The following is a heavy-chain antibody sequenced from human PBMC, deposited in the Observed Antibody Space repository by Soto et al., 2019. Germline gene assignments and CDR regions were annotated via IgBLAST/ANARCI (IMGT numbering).Heavy chain of an antibody. CDR1: GFTFSSFG. Sequence: GGSLRLSCAASGFTFSSFGIHWVRQAPGKGLEWVAVISYDGIDKNYGDSVKGRFTISRENSKNMVYLQMNSLRAEDTAVYYCAKGRYWGYFDNWGQGTPVTVSS. J-gene: IGHJ4*02. D-gene: IGHD3-10*01. V-gene: IGHV3-30*18. CDR2: ISYDGIDK. CDR3: AKGRYWGYFDN.